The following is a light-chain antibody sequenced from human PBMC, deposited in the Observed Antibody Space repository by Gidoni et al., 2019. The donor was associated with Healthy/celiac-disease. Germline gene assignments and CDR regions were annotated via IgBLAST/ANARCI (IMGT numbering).Light chain of an antibody. CDR3: QQYGSSPLT. J-gene: IGKJ3*01. V-gene: IGKV3-20*01. CDR2: GAS. Sequence: EIVLTQSPGTLSWSPGERATLSCRASQSVSSSYLPWYQQKPGQALRLLIYGASSRATGIPDRCSGSGSGTDFTLTISRLEAEDFAVYYCQQYGSSPLTFGPXTKVDIK. CDR1: QSVSSSY.